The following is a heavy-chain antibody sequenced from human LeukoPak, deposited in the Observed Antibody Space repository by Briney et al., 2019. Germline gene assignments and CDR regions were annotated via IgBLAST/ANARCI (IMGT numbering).Heavy chain of an antibody. V-gene: IGHV3-7*01. Sequence: PGGSLRLSCAASGFTFSSYWMSWVRQAPGKGLEWVANIKQDGSEKCYVDSVKGRFTISRDNAKNSLYLQMNSLRAEDTAVYYCAREGVGATYNYYGMDVWGQGTTVTVSS. CDR3: AREGVGATYNYYGMDV. CDR1: GFTFSSYW. J-gene: IGHJ6*02. D-gene: IGHD1-26*01. CDR2: IKQDGSEK.